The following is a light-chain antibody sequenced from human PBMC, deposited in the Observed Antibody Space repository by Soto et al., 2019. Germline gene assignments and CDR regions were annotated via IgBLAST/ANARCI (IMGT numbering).Light chain of an antibody. CDR2: DTS. J-gene: IGKJ5*01. CDR1: QSLANSF. V-gene: IGKV3-20*01. CDR3: QQYGSSPRYT. Sequence: EFVLTQSPGTLSLSPGERATLSCRASQSLANSFIAWYQQKPGQAPRLLIYDTSSRASGIPDRFSGSGSGTDFTLTISRLEPEDFAVYYCQQYGSSPRYTFGQGTRLEIK.